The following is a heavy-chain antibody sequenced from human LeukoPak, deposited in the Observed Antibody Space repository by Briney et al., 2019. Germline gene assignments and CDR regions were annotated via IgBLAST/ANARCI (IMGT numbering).Heavy chain of an antibody. CDR3: APQTLYYTGSGWLTRFEP. CDR1: GYTLTELS. V-gene: IGHV1-24*01. J-gene: IGHJ5*02. CDR2: FDPEDGET. D-gene: IGHD3-10*01. Sequence: ASVKVSCKVCGYTLTELSMHWVRQAPGKRLEWMGGFDPEDGETIYAQKFQGRVTMTEDTSTDTAYLEMSSLRSEDTAVYYCAPQTLYYTGSGWLTRFEPWGQGTLVTVFS.